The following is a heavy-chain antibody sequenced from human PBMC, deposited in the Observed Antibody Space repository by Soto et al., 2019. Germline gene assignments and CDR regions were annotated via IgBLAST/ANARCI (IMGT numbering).Heavy chain of an antibody. CDR1: GFTFSSYS. D-gene: IGHD3-22*01. CDR3: ARENSYDSSANHLYYSYYYGMDV. CDR2: ISSSSSTI. J-gene: IGHJ6*02. V-gene: IGHV3-48*02. Sequence: SLRLSCAASGFTFSSYSMNWVRQAPGKGLEWVSYISSSSSTIYYADSVKGRFTISRDNAKNSLYLQMNSLRDEDTAVYYCARENSYDSSANHLYYSYYYGMDVWGQGTTVTVSS.